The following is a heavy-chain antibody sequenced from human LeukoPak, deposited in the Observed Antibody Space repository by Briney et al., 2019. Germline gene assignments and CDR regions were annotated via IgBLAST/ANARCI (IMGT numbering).Heavy chain of an antibody. V-gene: IGHV3-43D*03. CDR2: ISWNGGTI. CDR3: AKQGADGSTYYYTDV. Sequence: GGSLRLSCAASEFTFSSYGMSWVRQAPGKGLEWVSLISWNGGTIYYADSVKGRFTISRDNRKNSLYLQINNLRTEDTAVYYCAKQGADGSTYYYTDVWGRGTTVTVSS. D-gene: IGHD3-10*01. CDR1: EFTFSSYG. J-gene: IGHJ6*03.